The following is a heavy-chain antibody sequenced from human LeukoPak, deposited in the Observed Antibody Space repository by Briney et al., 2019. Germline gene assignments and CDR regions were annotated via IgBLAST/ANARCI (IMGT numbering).Heavy chain of an antibody. CDR3: ARSVVSTYWYFDL. Sequence: GGSLRLSCAASGFTVSSNYMSWVRQAPGKGLEWVSRVYTDGTTTDFADSVKGRFTVSRDNAKNTLYLQMDSLRAEDTAMYYCARSVVSTYWYFDLWGRGTLVTVSS. CDR2: VYTDGTTT. CDR1: GFTVSSNY. J-gene: IGHJ2*01. D-gene: IGHD4-23*01. V-gene: IGHV3-74*01.